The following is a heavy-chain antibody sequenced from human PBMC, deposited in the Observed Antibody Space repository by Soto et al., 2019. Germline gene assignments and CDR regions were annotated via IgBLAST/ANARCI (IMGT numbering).Heavy chain of an antibody. D-gene: IGHD2-2*02. CDR3: ARMYSIVVVPAAIPRAFDY. J-gene: IGHJ4*02. V-gene: IGHV3-23*01. CDR2: ISGSGGST. CDR1: GFTFSSYA. Sequence: VGSLRLSCAASGFTFSSYAMSWFRQAPVNGLEWVSSISGSGGSTYYADSVKGRFTISRDNSKNTLYLQMNSLRAEDTAVYYCARMYSIVVVPAAIPRAFDYWGQGTLVTVSS.